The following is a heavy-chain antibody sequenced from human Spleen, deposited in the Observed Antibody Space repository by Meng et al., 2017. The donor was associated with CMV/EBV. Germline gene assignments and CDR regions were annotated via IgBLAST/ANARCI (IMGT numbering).Heavy chain of an antibody. V-gene: IGHV4-39*07. J-gene: IGHJ4*02. CDR2: IYYSGST. Sequence: GSLRLSCTASGGSVSNNNYYWNWIRQTPGKGLEWIGSIYYSGSTYYNPSLKSRVTISVDTSKNQFSLRLNSVTAADTAMYYCARSESVGTTDLEYWGQGTLVTVSS. D-gene: IGHD1-26*01. CDR3: ARSESVGTTDLEY. CDR1: GGSVSNNNYY.